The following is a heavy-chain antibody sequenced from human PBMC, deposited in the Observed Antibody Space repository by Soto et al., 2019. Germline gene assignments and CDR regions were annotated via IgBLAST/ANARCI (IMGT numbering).Heavy chain of an antibody. CDR2: TYYRSKCDT. CDR3: ARLIGDSWLDS. J-gene: IGHJ5*01. Sequence: SQTLSLTCAISGDSVSINSATLDWIRQSPSRGLEWLGRTYYRSKCDTDYAVSVKGRITINPDTSNNHLSLQLDSVTPDDTAVYYCARLIGDSWLDSWGEGTLVTVSS. D-gene: IGHD2-8*01. CDR1: GDSVSINSAT. V-gene: IGHV6-1*01.